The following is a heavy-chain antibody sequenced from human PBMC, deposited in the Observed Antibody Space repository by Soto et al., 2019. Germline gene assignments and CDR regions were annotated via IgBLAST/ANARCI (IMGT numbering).Heavy chain of an antibody. CDR1: GFTFSSYS. CDR3: ARELSGNTIFGVVADGLGAFDI. V-gene: IGHV3-48*01. Sequence: GGALRLSCAASGFTFSSYSMNWVRQAPGKGLEWVSYISSSSSTIYYADSVKGRFTISRDNAKNSLYLQMNSLRAEDTAVYYCARELSGNTIFGVVADGLGAFDIWGQGIMVTVSS. J-gene: IGHJ3*02. CDR2: ISSSSSTI. D-gene: IGHD3-3*01.